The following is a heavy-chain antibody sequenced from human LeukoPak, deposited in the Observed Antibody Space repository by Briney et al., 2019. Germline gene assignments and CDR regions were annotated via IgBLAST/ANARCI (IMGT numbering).Heavy chain of an antibody. Sequence: ASVKVSCKASGYTFTGHYMHWVRQAPGQGPEWMAWTNPNSGDTNYAQKFQGRVTLTRDASIGTAYMELNRLTYDDTAIYYCARDVYTSGWRYFDLWGHGTLVTVSS. CDR2: TNPNSGDT. CDR1: GYTFTGHY. V-gene: IGHV1-2*02. D-gene: IGHD6-19*01. CDR3: ARDVYTSGWRYFDL. J-gene: IGHJ2*01.